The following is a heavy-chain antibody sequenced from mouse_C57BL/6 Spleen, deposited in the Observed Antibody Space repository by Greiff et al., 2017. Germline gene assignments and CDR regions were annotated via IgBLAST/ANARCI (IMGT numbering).Heavy chain of an antibody. D-gene: IGHD1-1*01. CDR2: ISYDGSN. CDR3: ARAGSSYDYYAMDY. V-gene: IGHV3-6*01. CDR1: GYSITSGYY. Sequence: ESGPGLVKPSQSLSLTCSVTGYSITSGYYWNWIRQFPGNKLEWMGYISYDGSNNYNPSLKNRISITRDTSKNQFFLKLNSVTTEDTATYYCARAGSSYDYYAMDYWGQGTSVTVSS. J-gene: IGHJ4*01.